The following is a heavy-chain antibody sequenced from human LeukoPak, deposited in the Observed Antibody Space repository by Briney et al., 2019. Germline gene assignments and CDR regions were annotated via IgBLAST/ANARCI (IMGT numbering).Heavy chain of an antibody. Sequence: GSSVKVSCKASGGTFSSYAISWVRQAPGQGLEWMGGIIPIFGTANYAQKFQGRVTITADESTSTAYMELSSLRSEDTAVYYCASSRYCGGDCYLGWFDPWGQGTLVTVSS. J-gene: IGHJ5*02. CDR2: IIPIFGTA. V-gene: IGHV1-69*01. CDR3: ASSRYCGGDCYLGWFDP. CDR1: GGTFSSYA. D-gene: IGHD2-21*02.